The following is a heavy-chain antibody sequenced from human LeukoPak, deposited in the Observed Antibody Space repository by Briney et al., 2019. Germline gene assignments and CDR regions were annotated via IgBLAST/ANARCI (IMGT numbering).Heavy chain of an antibody. Sequence: QPGGSLRLSCAASGFTFSSYAMHWVRQAPGKGLEYVSAISSNGGSTYYANSVKGRFTISRDNSKNTLYLQMGSLRAEDMAVYYCVSGGNSLGLRYFDYWGQGTLVTVSS. J-gene: IGHJ4*02. CDR2: ISSNGGST. V-gene: IGHV3-64*01. CDR1: GFTFSSYA. CDR3: VSGGNSLGLRYFDY. D-gene: IGHD4-23*01.